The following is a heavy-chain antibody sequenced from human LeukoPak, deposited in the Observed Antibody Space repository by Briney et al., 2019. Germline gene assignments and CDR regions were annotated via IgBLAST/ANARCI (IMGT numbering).Heavy chain of an antibody. CDR1: GFTFSGSA. CDR2: IRRKANSYAT. CDR3: PRQSPIYCGGDCYPFDY. V-gene: IGHV3-73*01. D-gene: IGHD2-21*02. J-gene: IGHJ4*02. Sequence: GVSLRLSCAASGFTFSGSAMHWVRQASGKGLGWVGRIRRKANSYATAYAASVKGRFTISRDDSKNTAYLQMNSLKTEDTAVYYCPRQSPIYCGGDCYPFDYWGQGTLVTVSS.